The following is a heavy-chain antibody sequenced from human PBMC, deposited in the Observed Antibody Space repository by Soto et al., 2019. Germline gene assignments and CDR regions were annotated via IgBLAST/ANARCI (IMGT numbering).Heavy chain of an antibody. D-gene: IGHD2-21*02. V-gene: IGHV4-39*01. CDR3: ARQRTSVVTQAYFDV. J-gene: IGHJ4*02. CDR2: IYYSGRT. CDR1: GDSINSRSYY. Sequence: PSETLSLTCTVTGDSINSRSYYWGWIRQPPGKGLEWIGSIYYSGRTYNNPSLRSRVSMSIDTSKDQFSLKLKSVTAADTALYFCARQRTSVVTQAYFDVWRPGSLPTVSS.